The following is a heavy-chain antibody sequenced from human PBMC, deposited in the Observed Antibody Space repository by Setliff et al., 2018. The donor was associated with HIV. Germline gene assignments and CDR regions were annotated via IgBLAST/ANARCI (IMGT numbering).Heavy chain of an antibody. CDR3: ARSISLLRGPLGDVFDI. D-gene: IGHD3-10*01. V-gene: IGHV4-4*02. CDR1: GGSISSSNW. CDR2: IYHSGST. Sequence: KTSETLSLTCAVSGGSISSSNWWSWVRQPPGKGLEWIGEIYHSGSTNYNPSLKSRVSISVDTSKNQFSVKLNSVTAADTAVYYCARSISLLRGPLGDVFDIWGQGTMVTVSS. J-gene: IGHJ3*02.